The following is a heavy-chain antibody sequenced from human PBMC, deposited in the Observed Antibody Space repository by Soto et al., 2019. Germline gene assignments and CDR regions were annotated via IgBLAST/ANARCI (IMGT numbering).Heavy chain of an antibody. CDR2: ISPDGSEE. Sequence: EVQLVESGGGLVQPGGSLRLSCAASGFTFSGYWKTWVRQAPEKGLEGVANISPDGSEEYYVDSVKGRFTISRDNAKNSVYLQMNSLRGEDTALYYCTRDLNHDTGPWGQGTQVTVSS. D-gene: IGHD2-8*02. V-gene: IGHV3-7*04. CDR1: GFTFSGYW. J-gene: IGHJ5*02. CDR3: TRDLNHDTGP.